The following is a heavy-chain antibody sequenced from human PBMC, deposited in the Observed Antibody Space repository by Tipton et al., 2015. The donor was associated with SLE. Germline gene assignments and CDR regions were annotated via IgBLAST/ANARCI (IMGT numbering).Heavy chain of an antibody. CDR3: ASQRGSYYGIDY. CDR2: IYYSGST. J-gene: IGHJ4*02. V-gene: IGHV4-39*01. Sequence: TFSSYWMTWVRQPPGKGLEWIGSIYYSGSTYYNPSLKSRVTISVDTSKNQFSLKLSSVTAADTAVYYCASQRGSYYGIDYWGQGTLVTVSS. D-gene: IGHD1-26*01. CDR1: TFSSYW.